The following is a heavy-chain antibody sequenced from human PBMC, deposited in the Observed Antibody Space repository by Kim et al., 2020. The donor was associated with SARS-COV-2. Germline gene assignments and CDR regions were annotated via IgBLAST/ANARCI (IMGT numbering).Heavy chain of an antibody. D-gene: IGHD3-10*01. V-gene: IGHV3-23*03. CDR3: AKGPYGSGTYYSDY. Sequence: AGSVKGRFTISRDESKHKLYLQMNSLSAEDTAVYYCAKGPYGSGTYYSDYWGQGTLVTVSS. J-gene: IGHJ4*02.